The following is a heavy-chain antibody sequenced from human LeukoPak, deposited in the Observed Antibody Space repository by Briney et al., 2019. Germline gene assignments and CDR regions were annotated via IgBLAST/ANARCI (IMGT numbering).Heavy chain of an antibody. J-gene: IGHJ6*03. CDR2: INSDGTST. CDR3: AKGGTRHMDV. CDR1: GFTFSNYW. Sequence: GGSLRLSCAASGFTFSNYWMHWVRQAPGKGLVWVSRINSDGTSTSYADSVKGRFTISRDNAKNTLYLRMNSLRAEDTAVYYCAKGGTRHMDVWGKGTTVTVSS. D-gene: IGHD2-15*01. V-gene: IGHV3-74*01.